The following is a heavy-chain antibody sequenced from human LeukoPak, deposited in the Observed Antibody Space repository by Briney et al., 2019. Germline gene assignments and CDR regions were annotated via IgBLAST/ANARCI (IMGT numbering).Heavy chain of an antibody. V-gene: IGHV4-30-4*08. CDR3: ARVPAAGDYFDY. CDR2: IYYSGST. Sequence: SETLSLTCTVSGGSISSGDYYWSWIRQPPGKGLEWIGYIYYSGSTYYSPSLKSRVTISVDTSKNQFSLKLSSVTAADTAVYYCARVPAAGDYFDYWGQGTLVTVSS. J-gene: IGHJ4*02. CDR1: GGSISSGDYY. D-gene: IGHD6-13*01.